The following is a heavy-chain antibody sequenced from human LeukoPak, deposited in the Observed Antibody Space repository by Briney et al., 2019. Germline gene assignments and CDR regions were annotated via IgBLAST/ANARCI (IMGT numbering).Heavy chain of an antibody. V-gene: IGHV3-74*01. CDR1: GFTFSNYW. CDR2: VSADGRTT. D-gene: IGHD5-12*01. J-gene: IGHJ4*02. CDR3: TRDIAHSGYDYPHFNY. Sequence: PGGSLRLSCAASGFTFSNYWMHWARQAPGKGLVWVSRVSADGRTTTYADSVKGRFTISRDNAKNTVYLQMNSLRAEDTAVYYCTRDIAHSGYDYPHFNYWGQGTLVTVSS.